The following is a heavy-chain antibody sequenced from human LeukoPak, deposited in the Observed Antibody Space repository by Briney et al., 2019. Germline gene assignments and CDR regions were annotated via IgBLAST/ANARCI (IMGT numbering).Heavy chain of an antibody. CDR1: GYTFTGYY. D-gene: IGHD2-21*01. CDR2: INPNSSGT. V-gene: IGHV1-2*02. J-gene: IGHJ4*02. Sequence: ASVKVSCKASGYTFTGYYIHWVRQAPGQGLEWMGWINPNSSGTNYAPKFQGRVTMARDTSISTAYIELNRLRSDDTAVYYCARSARWRYGPGFVGNYWGQGTLVTVSS. CDR3: ARSARWRYGPGFVGNY.